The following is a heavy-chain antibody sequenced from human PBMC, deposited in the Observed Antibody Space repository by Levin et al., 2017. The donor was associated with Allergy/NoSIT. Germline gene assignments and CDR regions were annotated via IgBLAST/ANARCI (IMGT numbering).Heavy chain of an antibody. CDR3: ARVAAWSLYYFDY. V-gene: IGHV3-66*01. J-gene: IGHJ4*02. Sequence: WVPQAPWPFLSFFSFLSLVCRTSSVDSVKGRFTISRDDSKNTLYLQMNSLRAEDTAVYYCARVAAWSLYYFDYWGQGTLVTVSS. D-gene: IGHD2-15*01. CDR2: LSLVCRT.